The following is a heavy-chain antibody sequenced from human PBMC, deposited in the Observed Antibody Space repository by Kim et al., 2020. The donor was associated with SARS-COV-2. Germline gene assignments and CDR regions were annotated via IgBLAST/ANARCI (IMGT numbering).Heavy chain of an antibody. CDR2: INHSGST. V-gene: IGHV4-34*01. CDR1: GGSFSGYY. CDR3: ARNDILTGYSYGMDV. J-gene: IGHJ6*02. Sequence: SETLSLTCAVYGGSFSGYYWSWIRQPPGKGLEWIGEINHSGSTNYNPSLKSRVTISVDTSKNQFSLKLSSVTAAVTAVFCCARNDILTGYSYGMDVWGQG. D-gene: IGHD3-9*01.